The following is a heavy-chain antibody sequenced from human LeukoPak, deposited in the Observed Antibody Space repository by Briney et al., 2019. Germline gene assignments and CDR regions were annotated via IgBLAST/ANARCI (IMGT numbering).Heavy chain of an antibody. D-gene: IGHD4-11*01. Sequence: GGSLRLSCAASGFTFSSYAMSWVRQAPGKGLEWVSAISGSGGSTNYADSVKGRFTISRDNAENTLYLQMNSLRAEDTAVYYCARGLQGIDYWGQGTLVTVSS. CDR1: GFTFSSYA. J-gene: IGHJ4*02. CDR2: ISGSGGST. V-gene: IGHV3-23*01. CDR3: ARGLQGIDY.